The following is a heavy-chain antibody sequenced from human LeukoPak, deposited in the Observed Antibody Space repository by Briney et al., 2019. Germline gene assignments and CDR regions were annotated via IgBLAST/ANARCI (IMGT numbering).Heavy chain of an antibody. CDR2: IYYSGST. D-gene: IGHD6-19*01. CDR1: GGSISSSSYY. Sequence: SETLSLTCTVSGGSISSSSYYWGWIRQPPGKGLEWIGSIYYSGSTYYNPSLKSRVTISVDTSKNQFSLKLSSVTAADTAVYYCARHGSIAVAGHFDYRGQGTLVTVSS. V-gene: IGHV4-39*01. J-gene: IGHJ4*02. CDR3: ARHGSIAVAGHFDY.